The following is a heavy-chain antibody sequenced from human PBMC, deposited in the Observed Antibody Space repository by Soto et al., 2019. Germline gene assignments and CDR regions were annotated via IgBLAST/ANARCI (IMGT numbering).Heavy chain of an antibody. Sequence: PGGSLRLSCAASGFTFSSYAMSWVRQAPGKGLEWVSAISGSGGSTYYADSVKGRFTISRDNSKNTLYLQMNSLRAEDTAVYYCAKDLGIVAYYYYGMDVWGQGTTVTV. CDR2: ISGSGGST. CDR1: GFTFSSYA. CDR3: AKDLGIVAYYYYGMDV. D-gene: IGHD5-12*01. J-gene: IGHJ6*02. V-gene: IGHV3-23*01.